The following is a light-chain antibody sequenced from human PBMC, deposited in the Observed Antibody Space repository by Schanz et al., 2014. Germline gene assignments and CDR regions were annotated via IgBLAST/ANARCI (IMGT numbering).Light chain of an antibody. J-gene: IGKJ2*01. V-gene: IGKV1-39*01. CDR1: QSISSY. Sequence: DIQMTQSPSSLSASVGDRVTISCRASQSISSYLNWYQQKPGKAPKFLIYATSNLQSGVPSRFSGSASGTDFTLTISSLQPEDFATYYCQQSYSTPYTFGQGTKLEIK. CDR3: QQSYSTPYT. CDR2: ATS.